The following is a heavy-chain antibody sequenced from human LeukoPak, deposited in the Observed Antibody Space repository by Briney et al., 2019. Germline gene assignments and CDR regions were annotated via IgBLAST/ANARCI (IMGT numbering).Heavy chain of an antibody. CDR3: ARDIRVVGATHYFDQ. J-gene: IGHJ4*02. CDR2: MHYSGGA. CDR1: GGSITSYY. D-gene: IGHD1-26*01. Sequence: KPSETLSLTCTVSGGSITSYYWSWVRQPPGKGLEWIGYMHYSGGATYYPSHKSRVAMSIDASKNQFSLKLSSVTAADTAVYYCARDIRVVGATHYFDQWGQGTLVTVSS. V-gene: IGHV4-59*01.